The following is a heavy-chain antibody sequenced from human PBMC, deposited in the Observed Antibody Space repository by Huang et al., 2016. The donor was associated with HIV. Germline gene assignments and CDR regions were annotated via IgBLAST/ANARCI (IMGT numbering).Heavy chain of an antibody. D-gene: IGHD4-4*01. V-gene: IGHV1-18*01. J-gene: IGHJ3*01. CDR3: ARDPYYSNRWKRNDASFL. CDR2: IGSDSRDT. Sequence: QVQLVQSGGEVMQPGASVRVSCKASGYDFGSYGMSWVRQAPGQGLEGLGWIGSDSRDTSSAQKFQGRGTMTTDTSTTTTYMELRSLRSDDTAMYYCARDPYYSNRWKRNDASFLWGQGTMITVSS. CDR1: GYDFGSYG.